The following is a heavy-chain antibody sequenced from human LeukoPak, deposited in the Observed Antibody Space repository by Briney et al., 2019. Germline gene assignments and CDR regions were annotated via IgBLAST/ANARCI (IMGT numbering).Heavy chain of an antibody. V-gene: IGHV1-8*03. CDR1: GYTFTSYD. J-gene: IGHJ6*03. D-gene: IGHD6-19*01. Sequence: ASVKVSCKASGYTFTSYDINWVRQATGQGLEWMGWMNPNSGNTGYAQKFQGRVTITRNTSISTAYMELSSLRSEDTAVYYCARSHRWLVQNYYYYMDVWGKGTTVTVSS. CDR2: MNPNSGNT. CDR3: ARSHRWLVQNYYYYMDV.